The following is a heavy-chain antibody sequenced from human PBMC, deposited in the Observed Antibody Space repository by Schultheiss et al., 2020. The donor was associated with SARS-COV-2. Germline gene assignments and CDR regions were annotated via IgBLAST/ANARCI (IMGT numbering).Heavy chain of an antibody. D-gene: IGHD2-2*03. CDR2: IWYDGSNK. CDR1: GFTFSRYG. CDR3: ARNPGYCSSTSCYQYYYGMDV. V-gene: IGHV3-33*01. Sequence: GSLRLSCAASGFTFSRYGMHWVRQAPGKGLEWVAVIWYDGSNKYYTDSVKGRFTISRDNSKNTLYLQMNSLGADDTAVYYCARNPGYCSSTSCYQYYYGMDVWGQGTTVTVSS. J-gene: IGHJ6*02.